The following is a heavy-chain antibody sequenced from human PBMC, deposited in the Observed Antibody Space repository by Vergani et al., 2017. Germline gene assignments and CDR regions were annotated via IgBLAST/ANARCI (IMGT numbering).Heavy chain of an antibody. Sequence: QVQLVESGGGVVQPGRSLRLSCAASGFTFSSYAMHWVRQAPGKGLEWVAVISYDGSNKYYADSVKGRFTISRDNSKNTLYLQMNSLRAEDTAVYYCAKEPGYSSGWEIYYYYYMDVWGKGTTVTVSS. J-gene: IGHJ6*03. D-gene: IGHD6-19*01. V-gene: IGHV3-30-3*01. CDR1: GFTFSSYA. CDR2: ISYDGSNK. CDR3: AKEPGYSSGWEIYYYYYMDV.